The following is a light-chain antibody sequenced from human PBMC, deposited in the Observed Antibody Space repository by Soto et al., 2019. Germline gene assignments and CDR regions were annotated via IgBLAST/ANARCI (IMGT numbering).Light chain of an antibody. Sequence: QSALTQPASVSGSPGQSITISCSETSSGIGTYNYVSWYQLHPGKVPKLIIYEVNNRPSGISPRFSGSKSGKTASLTISGLQDEDEADYYCCSFTTSSTWLFGGGTKLTVL. V-gene: IGLV2-23*02. CDR3: CSFTTSSTWL. CDR2: EVN. CDR1: SSGIGTYNY. J-gene: IGLJ3*02.